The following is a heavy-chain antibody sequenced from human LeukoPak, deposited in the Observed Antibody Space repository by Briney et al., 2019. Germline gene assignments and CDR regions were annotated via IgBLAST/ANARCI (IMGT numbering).Heavy chain of an antibody. J-gene: IGHJ4*02. V-gene: IGHV3-21*01. CDR3: ARDGYSSSWSPFDY. D-gene: IGHD6-13*01. Sequence: GGSLRLSCAASGFTFSSYSMNWVRQAPGKRLEWVSSISSSSSYIYYADSVKGRFTISRDNAKNSLYLQMNSLRAEDTAVYYCARDGYSSSWSPFDYWGQGTLVTVSS. CDR2: ISSSSSYI. CDR1: GFTFSSYS.